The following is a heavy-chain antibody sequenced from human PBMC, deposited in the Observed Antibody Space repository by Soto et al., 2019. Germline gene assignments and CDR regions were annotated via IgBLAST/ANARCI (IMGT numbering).Heavy chain of an antibody. D-gene: IGHD1-1*01. CDR1: GYSFNDYY. CDR3: ARMTTLTGFERFQD. CDR2: INSSGGST. V-gene: IGHV1-46*02. Sequence: QVQLVQSGGEVRKPGASVKLSCKASGYSFNDYYIHWVRQGPGQAIGWIGMINSSGGSTTYAERFQDRLTLTREKSTRTVYMELSSLSSADTANYYCARMTTLTGFERFQDWGQGTLVSVSS. J-gene: IGHJ1*01.